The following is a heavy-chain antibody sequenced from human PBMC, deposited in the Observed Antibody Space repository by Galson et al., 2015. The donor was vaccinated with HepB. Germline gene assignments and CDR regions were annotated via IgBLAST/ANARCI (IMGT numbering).Heavy chain of an antibody. CDR3: ARSRGTYSPYSFDC. D-gene: IGHD1-26*01. J-gene: IGHJ4*02. CDR2: IDWDDDK. CDR1: GFSLSTSLMR. V-gene: IGHV2-70*04. Sequence: PALVKPTQTLTLTSTFSGFSLSTSLMRVSWIRQPPGKALEWLARIDWDDDKFYSTSLKTRLIISKDTSKNQVVLTMTNMDPADTATYYCARSRGTYSPYSFDCWGQGTMVTVSS.